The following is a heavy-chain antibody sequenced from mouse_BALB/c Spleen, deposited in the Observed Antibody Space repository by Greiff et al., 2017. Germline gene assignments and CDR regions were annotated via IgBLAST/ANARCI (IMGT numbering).Heavy chain of an antibody. V-gene: IGHV2-9*02. J-gene: IGHJ2*01. D-gene: IGHD1-1*01. CDR2: IWAGGST. CDR1: GFSLTSYG. CDR3: ARDYGSSHHHHFDY. Sequence: VKLVESGPGLVAPSQSLSITCTVSGFSLTSYGVHWVRQPPGKGLEWLGVIWAGGSTNYNSALMSRLSISKDNSKSQVFLKMNSLQTDDTAMYYCARDYGSSHHHHFDYWGQGTTLTVSS.